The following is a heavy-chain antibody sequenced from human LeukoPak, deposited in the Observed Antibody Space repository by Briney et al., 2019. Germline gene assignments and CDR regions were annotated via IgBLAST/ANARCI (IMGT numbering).Heavy chain of an antibody. CDR1: GFTFSSYG. V-gene: IGHV3-15*01. D-gene: IGHD3-3*01. Sequence: PGGTLRLSCAASGFTFSSYGMSWVRQAPGKGLEWVGRIKSKTDGGTTDYAAPVKGRFTISRDDSKNTLYLQMNSLKTEDTAVYCCTTANDFGVVRDYYYYYMDVWGKGTTVTVSS. J-gene: IGHJ6*03. CDR3: TTANDFGVVRDYYYYYMDV. CDR2: IKSKTDGGTT.